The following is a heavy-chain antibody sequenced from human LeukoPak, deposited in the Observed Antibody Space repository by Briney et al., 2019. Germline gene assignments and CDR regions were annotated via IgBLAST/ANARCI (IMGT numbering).Heavy chain of an antibody. CDR3: ARPQTYYYGSGSYYDY. J-gene: IGHJ4*02. V-gene: IGHV3-23*01. CDR2: ITGSGGST. CDR1: GFTFRSHA. Sequence: GGSLRLSCAASGFTFRSHAMSWVRQAPGKGLDYVSTITGSGGSTYYADSVKGRFTISRDNSKNTLYLQMNSLRAEDTAVYYCARPQTYYYGSGSYYDYWGQGTLVTVSS. D-gene: IGHD3-10*01.